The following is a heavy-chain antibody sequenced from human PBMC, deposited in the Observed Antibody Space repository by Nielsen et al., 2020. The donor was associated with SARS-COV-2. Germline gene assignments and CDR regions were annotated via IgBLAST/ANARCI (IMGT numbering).Heavy chain of an antibody. V-gene: IGHV4-39*01. CDR1: GGSISSSSYY. CDR2: IYYSGST. Sequence: SETLSLTCTVSGGSISSSSYYWGWIRQPPGKGLEWIGSIYYSGSTYYNPSLKSRVTISVDTSKNQFSLKLSSVTAADTAVYYCARRRGDPPKAYGMDVWGQGTTVTVSS. J-gene: IGHJ6*02. CDR3: ARRRGDPPKAYGMDV. D-gene: IGHD2-21*02.